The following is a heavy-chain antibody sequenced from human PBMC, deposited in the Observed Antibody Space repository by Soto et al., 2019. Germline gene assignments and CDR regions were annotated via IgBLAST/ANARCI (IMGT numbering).Heavy chain of an antibody. D-gene: IGHD3-22*01. CDR2: IVVGSGNT. CDR3: AADVGVYYYDSGGYLFDY. J-gene: IGHJ4*02. CDR1: GFTFTSSA. Sequence: SVKVSCKASGFTFTSSAVQLLRQARVQRLEWIGCIVVGSGNTNYAQKFQERVTITRDMSTSTAYMELSSLRSEDTAVYYCAADVGVYYYDSGGYLFDYWGQGTLVTVSS. V-gene: IGHV1-58*01.